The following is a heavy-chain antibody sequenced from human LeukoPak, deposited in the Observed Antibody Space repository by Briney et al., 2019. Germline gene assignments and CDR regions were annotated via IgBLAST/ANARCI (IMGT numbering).Heavy chain of an antibody. J-gene: IGHJ5*02. CDR3: ARSPGYCSSTSCSLDWFDP. V-gene: IGHV3-23*01. CDR2: ISGSGGST. D-gene: IGHD2-2*01. Sequence: PGGSLRLSCAASGFTFSSYAMSWVRQAPGKGLEWVSAISGSGGSTYYADSVKGRFTISRDNAKNSLYLQMNSLRAEDTAVYYCARSPGYCSSTSCSLDWFDPWGQGTLVTVSS. CDR1: GFTFSSYA.